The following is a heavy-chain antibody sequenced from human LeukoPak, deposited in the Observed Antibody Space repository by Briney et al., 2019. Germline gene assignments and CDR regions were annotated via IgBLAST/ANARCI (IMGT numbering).Heavy chain of an antibody. J-gene: IGHJ4*02. Sequence: YXXXXIRXAPGXGLXXXSYISSSGSTTLYADSVKGRFTFSRXXXNXXLXLQMNSLRDEDTSVYYXXXXXXXFXGVIDHFDYWGQGTLVTVSS. V-gene: IGHV3-11*04. D-gene: IGHD3-16*02. CDR2: ISSSGSTT. CDR1: YX. CDR3: XXXXXXFXGVIDHFDY.